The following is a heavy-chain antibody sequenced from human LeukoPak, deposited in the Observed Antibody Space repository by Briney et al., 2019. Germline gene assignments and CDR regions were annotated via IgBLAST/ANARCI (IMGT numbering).Heavy chain of an antibody. J-gene: IGHJ4*02. CDR3: ARAKLYYYDSSGYYSGFDY. V-gene: IGHV3-48*03. CDR2: ISSSGNTI. D-gene: IGHD3-22*01. CDR1: GFTFSSYE. Sequence: PGGSLRLSCAASGFTFSSYEMNWVRQAPGKGLEWVLYISSSGNTIYYADSVKGQFTISRDNAKNSLYLQMNSLRAEDTAVYYCARAKLYYYDSSGYYSGFDYWGQGTLVTVSS.